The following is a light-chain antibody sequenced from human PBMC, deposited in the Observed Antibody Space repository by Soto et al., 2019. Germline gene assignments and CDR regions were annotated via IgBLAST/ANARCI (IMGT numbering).Light chain of an antibody. V-gene: IGKV1-5*03. J-gene: IGKJ5*01. CDR1: QTISSW. CDR2: KAS. Sequence: DIQMTQSPSTLSGSVGDRVTITCRASQTISSWLAWYQQKPGKAPKLLIYKASTLKSGVPSRFSGSGSGTEFTLTISGLQPDDFATYYCQQLNSYPITFGQGTRLEIK. CDR3: QQLNSYPIT.